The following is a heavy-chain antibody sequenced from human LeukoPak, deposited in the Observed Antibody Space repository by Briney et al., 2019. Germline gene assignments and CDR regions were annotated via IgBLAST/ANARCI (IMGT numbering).Heavy chain of an antibody. V-gene: IGHV4-59*12. Sequence: SETLSLTCTVSGGSISSYYWSWVRQPPGKGLEWIGYIYYSGSTYYNPSLKSRVTISVDTSKNQFSLKLSSVTAADTAVYYCAREGVLLWFGEFPSYMDVWGKGTTVTVSS. D-gene: IGHD3-10*01. CDR2: IYYSGST. CDR3: AREGVLLWFGEFPSYMDV. CDR1: GGSISSYY. J-gene: IGHJ6*03.